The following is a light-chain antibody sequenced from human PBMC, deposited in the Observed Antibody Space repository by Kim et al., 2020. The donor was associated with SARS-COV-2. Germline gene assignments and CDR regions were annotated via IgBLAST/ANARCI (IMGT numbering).Light chain of an antibody. CDR2: LVS. V-gene: IGLV2-23*02. CDR3: CSYAGRGAYV. Sequence: QSVLTQPASVSGTPGQSITISCTGTSSDVGSYDLVSWYQQFPGKAPKLIIYLVSERPSGVPNRFSASKSGNTASLTISGLQAEDEAEYYCCSYAGRGAYVFGSGTKVTVL. J-gene: IGLJ1*01. CDR1: SSDVGSYDL.